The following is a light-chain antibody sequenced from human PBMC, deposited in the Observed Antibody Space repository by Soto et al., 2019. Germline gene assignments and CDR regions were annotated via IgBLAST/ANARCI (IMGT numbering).Light chain of an antibody. J-gene: IGLJ2*01. CDR2: DVS. Sequence: QSALTQPASVSGSPVQSITISCTGSSRDIGTYNYVYWYQHPPGKAPKLIIYDVSSRPSGVSHRFSGSKSGNMASLTISGLQADEEADYYCTSYTSGATLIFGGGTKLTVL. CDR3: TSYTSGATLI. V-gene: IGLV2-14*03. CDR1: SRDIGTYNY.